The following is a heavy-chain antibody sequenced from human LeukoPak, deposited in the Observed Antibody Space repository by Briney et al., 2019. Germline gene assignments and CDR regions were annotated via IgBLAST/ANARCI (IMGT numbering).Heavy chain of an antibody. CDR1: GFTFNRYN. CDR3: ARGEYGSGSYHIDY. D-gene: IGHD3-10*01. V-gene: IGHV3-21*01. CDR2: ISGSSDYT. Sequence: GGSLRLSCAASGFTFNRYNMNWVRRAPGKGLEWVSFISGSSDYTYYADSVKGRFTISRDNAKNSLYLQMNSLRAEDTAVYYCARGEYGSGSYHIDYWGQGTLATVSS. J-gene: IGHJ4*02.